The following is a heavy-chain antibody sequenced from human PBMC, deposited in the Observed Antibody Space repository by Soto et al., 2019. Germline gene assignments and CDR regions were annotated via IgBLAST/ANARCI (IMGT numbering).Heavy chain of an antibody. CDR2: IYHSGNT. CDR3: ARRWGEGRVDY. D-gene: IGHD3-10*01. Sequence: QVQLQESGPGLVKPSGTLSLTCAVSGGSISSSNWWSWVRQPPGKGLEWIGEIYHSGNTNYNPSLKSRVTTAGDKSRNQFSPTLSSVTAADTAVYYCARRWGEGRVDYWGQGTLVTVSS. CDR1: GGSISSSNW. V-gene: IGHV4-4*02. J-gene: IGHJ4*02.